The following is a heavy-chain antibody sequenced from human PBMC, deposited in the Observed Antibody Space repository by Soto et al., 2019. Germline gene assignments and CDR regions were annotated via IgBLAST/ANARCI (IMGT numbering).Heavy chain of an antibody. D-gene: IGHD2-8*01. CDR1: GFTFSSFA. CDR3: AKVVCTSNCYDY. J-gene: IGHJ4*02. CDR2: ISGSGGST. V-gene: IGHV3-23*01. Sequence: EVQLLESGGGLVQPGGSLRLSCTASGFTFSSFAVSWVRQAPGKGLEWVSSISGSGGSTNYADSVKGRFTISRDNSKNTLYLQMNSLRAEDTAVYYCAKVVCTSNCYDYWGQGTLVTVSS.